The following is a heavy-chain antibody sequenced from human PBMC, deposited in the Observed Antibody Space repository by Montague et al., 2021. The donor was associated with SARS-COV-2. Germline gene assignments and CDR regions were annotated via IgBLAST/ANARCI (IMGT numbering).Heavy chain of an antibody. V-gene: IGHV4-39*07. J-gene: IGHJ6*02. D-gene: IGHD3-22*01. CDR1: GGAISSSSYY. CDR2: IYYTGST. CDR3: ARDTRIAMLVVVTRYGLDV. Sequence: ETLSLTCTVSGGAISSSSYYWGWIRQPPGKGLEWIGSIYYTGSTYYXXXLKSRVTISVDTPKNQFSLKLSSVTAADTAVYYCARDTRIAMLVVVTRYGLDVWGQGTTVTVSS.